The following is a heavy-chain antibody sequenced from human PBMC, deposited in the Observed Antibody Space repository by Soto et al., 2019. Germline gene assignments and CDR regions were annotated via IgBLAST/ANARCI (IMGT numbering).Heavy chain of an antibody. D-gene: IGHD6-13*01. CDR3: AGEQQVRGFDP. Sequence: QVQLVQSGAEVKKPGASVKVSCKASGYTFISYDINWVRQATGQGLEWMGWMNPNSGNTGYAQKFQGRVTMTRNTSITTAYMELSSLRSEDTAIYYCAGEQQVRGFDPWGQGTLVTVSS. V-gene: IGHV1-8*01. CDR2: MNPNSGNT. J-gene: IGHJ5*02. CDR1: GYTFISYD.